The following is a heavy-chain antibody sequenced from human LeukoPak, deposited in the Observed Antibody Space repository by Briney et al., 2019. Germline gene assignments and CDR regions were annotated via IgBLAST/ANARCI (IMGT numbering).Heavy chain of an antibody. D-gene: IGHD3-16*01. Sequence: WGSLRLSCSASTFTFSGYWRSWVRQAPGKGLGGWANIMKGGSDKYYVDSVKGRFTISRDNAKDSLYLQMNSLRAEDTAVYYCARDASYYDYVWGSYSNYYYGMDVWGQGTTVTVSS. CDR3: ARDASYYDYVWGSYSNYYYGMDV. CDR1: TFTFSGYW. J-gene: IGHJ6*02. CDR2: IMKGGSDK. V-gene: IGHV3-7*01.